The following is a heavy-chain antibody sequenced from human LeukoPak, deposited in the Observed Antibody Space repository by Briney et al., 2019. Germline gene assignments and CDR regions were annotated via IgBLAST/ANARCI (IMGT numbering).Heavy chain of an antibody. CDR1: GFTFSDAW. J-gene: IGHJ4*02. D-gene: IGHD2-2*01. CDR3: TTGYTSTSHDGY. CDR2: IKRRTDGGTS. Sequence: GGSLRLSCAASGFTFSDAWMHWVRQAPGKGLEWVGLIKRRTDGGTSNYAAPVKGRFAISRDDSEDTLFLQMDSLKSEDTGVYYCTTGYTSTSHDGYWGQGTLVTVSS. V-gene: IGHV3-15*07.